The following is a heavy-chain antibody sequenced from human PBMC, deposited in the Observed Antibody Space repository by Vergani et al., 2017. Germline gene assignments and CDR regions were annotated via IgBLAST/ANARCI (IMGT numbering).Heavy chain of an antibody. J-gene: IGHJ6*03. CDR1: GYTFTSYY. CDR3: ARVAVDTAMGPDYYYYYYMDV. Sequence: QVQLVQSGAEVKKPGASVKVSCKASGYTFTSYYMHWVRQATGQGLEWMGIINPSGGSTSYAKKFQGRVTMTRDTSTSTVYMELSSLRSEDTAVYYCARVAVDTAMGPDYYYYYYMDVWGKGTTVTVSS. V-gene: IGHV1-46*01. D-gene: IGHD5-18*01. CDR2: INPSGGST.